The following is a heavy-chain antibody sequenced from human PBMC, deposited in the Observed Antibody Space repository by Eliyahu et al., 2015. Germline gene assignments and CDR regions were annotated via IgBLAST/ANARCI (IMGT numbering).Heavy chain of an antibody. J-gene: IGHJ5*01. V-gene: IGHV2-5*02. CDR2: VFWDEDK. CDR1: GFSLSTRGVX. CDR3: AHRSNGDYFDTGFDS. Sequence: QITLKESGPALVRPTQTLTLTYTFSGFSLSTRGVXVGWIRQPPGRALEWLALVFWDEDKRYSPALRTRLSIARHTSRNQVVLTMTNMDVVDTATYYCAHRSNGDYFDTGFDSWGRGILVSVSS. D-gene: IGHD4-17*01.